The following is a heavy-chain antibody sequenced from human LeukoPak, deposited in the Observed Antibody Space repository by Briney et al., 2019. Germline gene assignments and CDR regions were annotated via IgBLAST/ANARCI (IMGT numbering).Heavy chain of an antibody. CDR2: ISYIGST. D-gene: IGHD1-14*01. CDR1: GGSLSTHY. CDR3: ARTPPGPDYRC. J-gene: IGHJ4*02. V-gene: IGHV4-59*11. Sequence: PSETLSLTCTVSGGSLSTHYWTWVRQPPGKGLEWIGYISYIGSTNYNPSLKSRVTITVDTSKNQFSLKLRSVTAADTAVYYWARTPPGPDYRCWGQGILVTVSS.